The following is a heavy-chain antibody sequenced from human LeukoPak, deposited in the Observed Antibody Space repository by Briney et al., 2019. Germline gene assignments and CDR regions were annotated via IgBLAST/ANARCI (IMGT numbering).Heavy chain of an antibody. J-gene: IGHJ4*02. CDR2: ISNSGGST. CDR1: GFTFSSCG. Sequence: TRGSLRLSCAASGFTFSSCGFNWVRQAPGKGLEWVSAISNSGGSTYYADSVKGRFTISRDNSKNTLYLQMSSLRAEDTAVYYCARQLGSCSDGTCYFDYWGQGTLVIVSS. D-gene: IGHD2-15*01. CDR3: ARQLGSCSDGTCYFDY. V-gene: IGHV3-23*01.